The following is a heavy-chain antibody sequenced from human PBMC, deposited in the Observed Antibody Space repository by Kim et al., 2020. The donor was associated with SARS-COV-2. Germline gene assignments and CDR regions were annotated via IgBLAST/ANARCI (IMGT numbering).Heavy chain of an antibody. Sequence: SETLSLTCAVYGGSFSGYYWSWIRQPPGKGLEWIGEINHSGSTNYNPSLKSRVTISVDTSKNQFSLKLSSVTAADTAVYYCARGQWEYQLLQWGPLYYFDYWGQGTLVTVSS. J-gene: IGHJ4*02. D-gene: IGHD2-2*01. CDR2: INHSGST. V-gene: IGHV4-34*01. CDR3: ARGQWEYQLLQWGPLYYFDY. CDR1: GGSFSGYY.